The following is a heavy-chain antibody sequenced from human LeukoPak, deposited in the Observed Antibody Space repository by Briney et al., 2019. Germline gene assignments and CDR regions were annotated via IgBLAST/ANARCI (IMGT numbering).Heavy chain of an antibody. CDR1: GFTFSSYA. D-gene: IGHD3-22*01. CDR2: ISYDGSNK. CDR3: ARDLDYYDSSGYSANFDY. J-gene: IGHJ4*02. V-gene: IGHV3-30-3*01. Sequence: GGSLRLSCAASGFTFSSYAMHWVRQAPGKGLEWVAVISYDGSNKYYADSVKGRFTISRDNSKNTLYLQMNSLGAEDTAVYYCARDLDYYDSSGYSANFDYWGQGTLVTVSS.